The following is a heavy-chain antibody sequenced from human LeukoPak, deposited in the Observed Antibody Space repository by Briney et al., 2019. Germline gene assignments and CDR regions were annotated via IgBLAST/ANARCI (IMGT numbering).Heavy chain of an antibody. CDR2: INPNSGGT. Sequence: GASVKVSCKASGYTFTGYYMHWVRQAPGQGLEWMGWINPNSGGTNYAQEFQGRVTMTRDTSISTAHMEMSRLRSDDTAVYYCARDLTDNNSGWTLDAFDIWGQGTMVTVSS. D-gene: IGHD6-19*01. CDR3: ARDLTDNNSGWTLDAFDI. CDR1: GYTFTGYY. V-gene: IGHV1-2*02. J-gene: IGHJ3*02.